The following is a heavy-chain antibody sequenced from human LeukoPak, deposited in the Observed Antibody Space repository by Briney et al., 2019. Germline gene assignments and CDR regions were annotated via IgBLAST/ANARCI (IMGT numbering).Heavy chain of an antibody. Sequence: SETLSLTCTVSGGSISSYYWSWIRQPPGKGLEWIGYIYYSGSTNYNPSLKSRVTIPVDTSKNQFSLKLSSVTAADTAVYYCARDKAAGSYYYGMDVWGQGTTVTVSS. CDR1: GGSISSYY. CDR3: ARDKAAGSYYYGMDV. CDR2: IYYSGST. V-gene: IGHV4-59*01. J-gene: IGHJ6*02. D-gene: IGHD6-13*01.